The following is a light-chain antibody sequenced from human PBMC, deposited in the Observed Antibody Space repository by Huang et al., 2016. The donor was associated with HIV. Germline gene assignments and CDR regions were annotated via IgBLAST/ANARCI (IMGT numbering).Light chain of an antibody. CDR1: QSVSSN. J-gene: IGKJ1*01. CDR2: SAS. V-gene: IGKV3-15*01. CDR3: QQYNSCPGT. Sequence: EIVMMQSSATLSVSPGESAPLSCRASQSVSSNLGWYQQKPGQAPRLHIYSASPRAKGIPARFSGNGSGTDFTLTISSLQSEDFAGYHCQQYNSCPGTFGQGTKVEIK.